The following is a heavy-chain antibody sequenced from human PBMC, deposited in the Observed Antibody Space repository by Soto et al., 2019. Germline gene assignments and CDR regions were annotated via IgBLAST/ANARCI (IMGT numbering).Heavy chain of an antibody. Sequence: VSVKVSFKASGYTFTGDYMHWVRQAPGQGLEWMGWINPSIGGTNYAQKFQGRVTMTRDTSISTAYMELSRLRSDDTAVYSSAREIVVGLGGMEVWGQGTTVTVSS. CDR2: INPSIGGT. D-gene: IGHD2-15*01. V-gene: IGHV1-2*02. CDR1: GYTFTGDY. J-gene: IGHJ6*02. CDR3: AREIVVGLGGMEV.